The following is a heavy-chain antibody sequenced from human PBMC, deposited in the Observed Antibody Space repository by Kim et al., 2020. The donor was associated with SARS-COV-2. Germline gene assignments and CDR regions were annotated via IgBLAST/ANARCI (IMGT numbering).Heavy chain of an antibody. CDR1: GFSFSSFG. Sequence: GGSLRLSCTASGFSFSSFGMHWVRQAPGKGLEWVATIWYDGSKDYYVDSVKGRFAISRDNFKNTVYLQMNSLRAEDTAVYYCARPLVRGVQPYYGLDFWGQGTTVTVSS. CDR3: ARPLVRGVQPYYGLDF. D-gene: IGHD3-10*01. J-gene: IGHJ6*02. CDR2: IWYDGSKD. V-gene: IGHV3-33*01.